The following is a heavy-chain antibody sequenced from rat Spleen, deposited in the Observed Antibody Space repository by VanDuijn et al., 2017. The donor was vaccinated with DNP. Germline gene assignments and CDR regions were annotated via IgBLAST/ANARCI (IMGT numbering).Heavy chain of an antibody. CDR1: GFTFSDYN. V-gene: IGHV5-7*01. CDR2: VSSDGSST. D-gene: IGHD4-1*01. J-gene: IGHJ1*01. Sequence: EVQLVESGGGSAQPGRSLKLSCAASGFTFSDYNMAWVRQAPKKGLEWVAAVSSDGSSTYYRDSVKGRFTVSRDNAKSSLYLQMDSLRSEDTATYYCARASAYWYFDFWGPGTMVTVSS. CDR3: ARASAYWYFDF.